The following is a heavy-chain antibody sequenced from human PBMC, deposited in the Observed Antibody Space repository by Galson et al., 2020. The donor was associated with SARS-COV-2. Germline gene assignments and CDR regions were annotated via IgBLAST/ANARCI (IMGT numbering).Heavy chain of an antibody. Sequence: GGSLRLSCAASGFTFDDYAMHWVRQAPGQGMEWASGISWNSGSIGYADSVKGRFTISRDNAKNSLYLQMNSLRAEDTALYYCAKDRRDYGGEEWYFDLWGRGTLVTVSS. V-gene: IGHV3-9*01. J-gene: IGHJ2*01. CDR2: ISWNSGSI. CDR3: AKDRRDYGGEEWYFDL. D-gene: IGHD4-17*01. CDR1: GFTFDDYA.